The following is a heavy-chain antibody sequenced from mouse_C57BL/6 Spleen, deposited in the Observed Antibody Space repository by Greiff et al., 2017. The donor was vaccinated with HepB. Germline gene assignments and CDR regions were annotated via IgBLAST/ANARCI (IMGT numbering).Heavy chain of an antibody. CDR1: GYTFTSYW. Sequence: QVQLQQPGTELVKPGASVKLSCKASGYTFTSYWMHWVKQRPGQGLEWIGNINPSNGGTNYNEKFKSKATLTVDKSSSTAYMQLSSLTSEDSAVYECALCNNCAGWFAYWGQGTLVTVSA. CDR2: INPSNGGT. CDR3: ALCNNCAGWFAY. V-gene: IGHV1-53*01. J-gene: IGHJ3*01. D-gene: IGHD1-3*01.